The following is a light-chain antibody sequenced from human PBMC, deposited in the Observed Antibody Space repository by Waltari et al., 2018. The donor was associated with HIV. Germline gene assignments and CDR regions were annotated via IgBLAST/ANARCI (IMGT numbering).Light chain of an antibody. V-gene: IGLV2-8*01. CDR2: EVY. J-gene: IGLJ2*01. Sequence: QSALTQPPSASGSPGQSVIISCTGTSSDVGAYNYVSWYQQHPGKAPKLMIFEVYKRPSGVPDRFFGSKSDNTASLTVSGLQAEDDAVYYCSSYAGSNNLVFGGGTKLTVL. CDR1: SSDVGAYNY. CDR3: SSYAGSNNLV.